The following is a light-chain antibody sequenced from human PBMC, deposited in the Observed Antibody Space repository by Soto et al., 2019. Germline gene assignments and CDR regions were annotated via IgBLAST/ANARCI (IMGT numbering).Light chain of an antibody. V-gene: IGKV1-16*01. Sequence: DIQMTKSTSSMSECVGDRATITGRASQGISNYLAWFQQKPGKAPKSLITDASKLQNGVPSRFSGSGSATDFTLTISSLQPEDFATYYCQQYNSYPLTFGGGTKVEIK. CDR3: QQYNSYPLT. CDR2: DAS. J-gene: IGKJ4*01. CDR1: QGISNY.